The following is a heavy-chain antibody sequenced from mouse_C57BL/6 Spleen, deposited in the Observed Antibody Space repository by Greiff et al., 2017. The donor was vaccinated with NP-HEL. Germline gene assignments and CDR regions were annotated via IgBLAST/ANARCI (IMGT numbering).Heavy chain of an antibody. CDR1: GYTFTSYW. V-gene: IGHV1-55*01. CDR3: ARGRPFHYGSSYGAMDY. D-gene: IGHD1-1*01. J-gene: IGHJ4*01. CDR2: IYPGSGST. Sequence: QVQLQQPGAELVKPGASVKMSCKASGYTFTSYWITWVKQRPGQGLEWIGDIYPGSGSTNYNEKFKSKATLTVDTSSSTAYMQLSSLTSEDSAVYYCARGRPFHYGSSYGAMDYWGQGTSVTVSS.